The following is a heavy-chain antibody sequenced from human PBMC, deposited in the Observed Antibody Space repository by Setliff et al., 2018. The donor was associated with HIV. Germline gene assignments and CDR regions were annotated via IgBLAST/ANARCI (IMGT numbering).Heavy chain of an antibody. Sequence: VASVKVSCKASGGTFSNYGISWVRQAPGQGLEWMGGIIPIFGKTNYAQNFQGRVTITADESTSTAYMELNTLRSEDTAIYYCAREGRPYYDSGRNWFDPWGQGTLVTVS. CDR3: AREGRPYYDSGRNWFDP. CDR2: IIPIFGKT. D-gene: IGHD3-10*01. CDR1: GGTFSNYG. V-gene: IGHV1-69*13. J-gene: IGHJ5*02.